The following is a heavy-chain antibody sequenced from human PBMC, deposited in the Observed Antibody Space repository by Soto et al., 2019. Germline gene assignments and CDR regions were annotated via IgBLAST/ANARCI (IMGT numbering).Heavy chain of an antibody. CDR1: GFTFDDYA. D-gene: IGHD6-19*01. V-gene: IGHV3-23*01. J-gene: IGHJ6*02. Sequence: LRLSCAASGFTFDDYAMHWVRQAPGKGLEWVSAISGSGGSTYYADSVKGRFTISRDNSKNTLYLQMNSLRAEDTAVYYCANAPGSSGWYDYYYYYGMDVWGQGTTVTVSS. CDR2: ISGSGGST. CDR3: ANAPGSSGWYDYYYYYGMDV.